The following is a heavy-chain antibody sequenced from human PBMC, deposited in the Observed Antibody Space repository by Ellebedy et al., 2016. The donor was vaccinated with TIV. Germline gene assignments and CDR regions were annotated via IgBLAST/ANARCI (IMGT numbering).Heavy chain of an antibody. CDR3: AKGSSTTYYHY. V-gene: IGHV3-23*01. CDR2: ITGSASDT. CDR1: GFSFRSYA. D-gene: IGHD2-2*01. J-gene: IGHJ4*02. Sequence: GESLKISCAASGFSFRSYAMAWVRQAPGKGLEWVSGITGSASDTYYADSVRGRFTISRDNSKNTLSLQMNGLRPDDTATYYCAKGSSTTYYHYWGQGTLVTVPS.